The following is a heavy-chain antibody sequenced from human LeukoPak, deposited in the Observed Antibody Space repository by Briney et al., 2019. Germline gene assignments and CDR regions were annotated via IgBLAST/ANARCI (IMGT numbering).Heavy chain of an antibody. V-gene: IGHV1-46*01. J-gene: IGHJ3*02. Sequence: ASVKVSCKASGYTFTSYYMHWVRQAPGQGLEGMGIINPSGGSTSYAQKFQGRVTMTRDMSTSTVYMELSSLRSEDTAVYYCARDYCGGDCSDAFDIWGQGTMVTVSS. CDR1: GYTFTSYY. D-gene: IGHD2-21*02. CDR3: ARDYCGGDCSDAFDI. CDR2: INPSGGST.